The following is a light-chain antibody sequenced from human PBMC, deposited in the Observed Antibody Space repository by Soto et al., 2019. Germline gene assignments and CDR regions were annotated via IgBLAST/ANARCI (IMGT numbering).Light chain of an antibody. J-gene: IGKJ1*01. Sequence: EIVMTQSPATLSVSPGERATLSRRASQSVSSNLAWYQQKPGQAPRLLIYGASTRATGIPARFSGSGSGTEFTLTISSLQSGDFAVYYCQQYNNWPKTFGQGTKVEIK. CDR3: QQYNNWPKT. CDR1: QSVSSN. V-gene: IGKV3-15*01. CDR2: GAS.